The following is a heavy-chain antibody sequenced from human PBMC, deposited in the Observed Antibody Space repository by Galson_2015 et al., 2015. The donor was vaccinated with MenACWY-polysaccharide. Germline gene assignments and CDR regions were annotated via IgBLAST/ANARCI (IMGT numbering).Heavy chain of an antibody. V-gene: IGHV3-74*01. D-gene: IGHD2/OR15-2a*01. J-gene: IGHJ4*02. Sequence: SLRLSCAASGFTFSTYWMHWVRQAPGKGLVWASRIKSDGSSTNYADSVKGRFTISRDNAENTLFLQMNSLSVEDTAVYYCAKNIQAAYWGQGTLVTVSS. CDR3: AKNIQAAY. CDR1: GFTFSTYW. CDR2: IKSDGSST.